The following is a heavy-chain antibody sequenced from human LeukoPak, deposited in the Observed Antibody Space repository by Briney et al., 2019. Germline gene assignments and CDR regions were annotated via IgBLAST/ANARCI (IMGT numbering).Heavy chain of an antibody. CDR2: IYTSGST. D-gene: IGHD7-27*01. CDR3: ARARTGDMDTAGYYYYYMDV. Sequence: PSETLSLTCTVSGGSISSGSYYWSWIRQPAGKGLEWIGRIYTSGSTNYNPSLKSRVTISVDTSKNQFSLKLSSVTAADTAVYYCARARTGDMDTAGYYYYYMDVWGKGTTVTVSS. J-gene: IGHJ6*03. CDR1: GGSISSGSYY. V-gene: IGHV4-61*02.